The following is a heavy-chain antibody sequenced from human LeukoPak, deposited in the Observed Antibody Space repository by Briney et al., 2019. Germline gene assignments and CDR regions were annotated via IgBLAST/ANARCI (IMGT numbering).Heavy chain of an antibody. CDR2: IRYDGSNK. V-gene: IGHV3-30*02. CDR3: AKEGSSGSDGMDV. J-gene: IGHJ6*02. CDR1: GFTLSSYG. Sequence: GGSLRLSCAASGFTLSSYGMHWVRQAPGKGLEWVAFIRYDGSNKYYADSVKGRFTISRDNSKNTLYLQMNSLRAEDTAVYHCAKEGSSGSDGMDVWGQGTTVTVSS. D-gene: IGHD6-19*01.